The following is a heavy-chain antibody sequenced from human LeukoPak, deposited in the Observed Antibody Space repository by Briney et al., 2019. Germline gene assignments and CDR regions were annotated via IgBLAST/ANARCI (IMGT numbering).Heavy chain of an antibody. CDR2: ITKKIDGGTT. CDR1: GFTCSNAW. J-gene: IGHJ4*02. CDR3: TRGPRPFDY. Sequence: GGSLRLSCTASGFTCSNAWMSWVRQAPGKGLEWVGRITKKIDGGTTTYAAPVRGRFTTSRDDSKDTLYLQMNSLKTDDTAVYYCTRGPRPFDYWGQGTLVTVSS. V-gene: IGHV3-15*01.